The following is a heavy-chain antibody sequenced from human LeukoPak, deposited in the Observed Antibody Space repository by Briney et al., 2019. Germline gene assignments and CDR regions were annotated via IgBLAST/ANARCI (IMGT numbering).Heavy chain of an antibody. CDR3: ARAVAGTLEGFDY. J-gene: IGHJ4*02. Sequence: ASVKVSCKFSGGIYRITAITWVRQAPGQGLEWMGWISAYNGNTNYAQKLQGRVTMTTDTSTSTAYMELRSLRSDDTAVYYCARAVAGTLEGFDYWGQGTLVTVSS. D-gene: IGHD6-19*01. V-gene: IGHV1-18*01. CDR1: GGIYRITA. CDR2: ISAYNGNT.